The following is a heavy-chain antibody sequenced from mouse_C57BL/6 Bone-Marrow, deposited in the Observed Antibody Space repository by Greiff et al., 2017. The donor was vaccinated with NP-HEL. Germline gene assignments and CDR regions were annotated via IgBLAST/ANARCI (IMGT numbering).Heavy chain of an antibody. V-gene: IGHV1-64*01. CDR2: IHPNSGST. CDR1: GYTFTSYW. D-gene: IGHD2-3*01. Sequence: QVQLQQPGAELVKPGASVKLSCKASGYTFTSYWMHWVKQRPGQGLEWIGMIHPNSGSTNYNEKFKSKATLTVDKSSSTAYMQLSSLTSEDSAVYYCARVGIYDGLYWYFDVWGTGTTVTVSS. J-gene: IGHJ1*03. CDR3: ARVGIYDGLYWYFDV.